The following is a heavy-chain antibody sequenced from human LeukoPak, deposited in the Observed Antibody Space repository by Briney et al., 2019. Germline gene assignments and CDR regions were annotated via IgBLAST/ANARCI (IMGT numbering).Heavy chain of an antibody. Sequence: GGSLRLSCAAAGFTFDDYAMHWVRHTPGKGLEWVSSISWNGGAMGYADSVKGRFTISRDNARNSLHLQMNSLRADDSALYYCAKDLRLYPKILDSWGQGTLVTVSS. V-gene: IGHV3-9*01. CDR3: AKDLRLYPKILDS. J-gene: IGHJ4*02. CDR2: ISWNGGAM. D-gene: IGHD3-16*01. CDR1: GFTFDDYA.